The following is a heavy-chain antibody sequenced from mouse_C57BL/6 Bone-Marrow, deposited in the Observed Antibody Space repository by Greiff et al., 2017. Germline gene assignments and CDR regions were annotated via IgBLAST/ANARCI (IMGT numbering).Heavy chain of an antibody. CDR1: GYTFTSYW. CDR3: ARFARLLPFAY. V-gene: IGHV1-50*01. Sequence: VQLQQPGAELVKPGASVKLSCKASGYTFTSYWMQWVKQRPGQGLEWIGEIDPSDSYTNYNQKFKGKATLTVDTSSSTAYMQLSSLTSEDSAVYYCARFARLLPFAYWGQGTLVTVSA. CDR2: IDPSDSYT. J-gene: IGHJ3*01. D-gene: IGHD2-3*01.